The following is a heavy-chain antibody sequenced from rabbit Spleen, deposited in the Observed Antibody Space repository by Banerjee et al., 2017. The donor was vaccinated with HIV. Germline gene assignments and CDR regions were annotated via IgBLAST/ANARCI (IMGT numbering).Heavy chain of an antibody. Sequence: QWWGESGGDLAKPGASLNLTSTAFEFPSSTSFYICWFPRVPGKGLEWTVCIDAGSGGFTYYASWAKGRFTISKTSSTTVTLQMTRLTAADTATYFCARGVIGDGNYIHDINFWGPGTLVTVS. D-gene: IGHD1-1*01. CDR2: IDAGSGGFT. J-gene: IGHJ6*01. V-gene: IGHV1S40*01. CDR1: EFPSSTSFY. CDR3: ARGVIGDGNYIHDINF.